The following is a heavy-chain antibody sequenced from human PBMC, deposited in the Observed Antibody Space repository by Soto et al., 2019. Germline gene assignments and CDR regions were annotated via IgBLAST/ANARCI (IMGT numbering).Heavy chain of an antibody. J-gene: IGHJ4*02. V-gene: IGHV1-46*01. Sequence: QVQLVQSGAEVKKPGASVKVSCKASGYTFTSYYMHWVRQAPGQGLEWMGIINPSGGSTSYAQKFQGRVTMTRDTSTSTVYMELSSLRSEDTAVYYCASSAGYYDSSGHFFDYWGQGTLVTVSS. CDR2: INPSGGST. D-gene: IGHD3-22*01. CDR3: ASSAGYYDSSGHFFDY. CDR1: GYTFTSYY.